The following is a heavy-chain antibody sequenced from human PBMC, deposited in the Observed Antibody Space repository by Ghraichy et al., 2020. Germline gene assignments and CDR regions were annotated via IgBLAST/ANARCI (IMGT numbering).Heavy chain of an antibody. V-gene: IGHV3-23*01. D-gene: IGHD3-3*01. CDR2: ISGSGGST. CDR3: GKDPGVITIFGVVTSNNFDY. CDR1: GFTFSSYA. Sequence: GGSLRLSCAASGFTFSSYAMSWVRQAPGKGLEWVSNISGSGGSTYYADSVKGRFTISRDNSKNTLYLQMNSLRAEDTAVYYCGKDPGVITIFGVVTSNNFDYWGQGTLVTVSS. J-gene: IGHJ4*02.